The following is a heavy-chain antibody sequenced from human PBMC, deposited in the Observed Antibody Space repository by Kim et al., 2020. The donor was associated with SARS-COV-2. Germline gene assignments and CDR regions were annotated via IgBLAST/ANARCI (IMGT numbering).Heavy chain of an antibody. CDR1: GGSISSYF. V-gene: IGHV4-59*08. D-gene: IGHD5-12*01. CDR3: ARQRSTYDSADY. J-gene: IGHJ4*02. Sequence: SETLSLTCNISGGSISSYFWTWIRQPPGKGLEWIGYTPYIGSPSYSPALQNRVTISVDSSKNQFSLKLNSVTAADTAGYYCARQRSTYDSADYWGPGMLVTVSS. CDR2: TPYIGSP.